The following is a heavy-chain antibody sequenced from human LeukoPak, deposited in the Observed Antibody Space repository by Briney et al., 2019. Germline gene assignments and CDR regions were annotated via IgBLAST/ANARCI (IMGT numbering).Heavy chain of an antibody. D-gene: IGHD3-22*01. J-gene: IGHJ4*02. Sequence: GGSLRLSCAASGFTFSSYSMNWVRQAPGKGLEWVSSISSSSSYIYYAASVKGRFTISRDNAKNSLYLQMNSLRAEDTAVYYCARTYFYYDSSGSISFFDYWGQGTLVTVSS. CDR2: ISSSSSYI. V-gene: IGHV3-21*01. CDR1: GFTFSSYS. CDR3: ARTYFYYDSSGSISFFDY.